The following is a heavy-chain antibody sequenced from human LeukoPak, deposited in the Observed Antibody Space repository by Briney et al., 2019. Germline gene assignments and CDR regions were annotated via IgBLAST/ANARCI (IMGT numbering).Heavy chain of an antibody. CDR1: GFTFSSHS. CDR2: ISSSSSYI. J-gene: IGHJ4*02. D-gene: IGHD3-3*01. CDR3: ARNDFWSGFYFDY. V-gene: IGHV3-21*01. Sequence: GGSLRLSCAASGFTFSSHSMNWVRQAPGKGLEWVSSISSSSSYIYYADSVKGRFTISRDNAKNSLYLQMNSLRAEDTAVYYCARNDFWSGFYFDYWGQGTLVTVSS.